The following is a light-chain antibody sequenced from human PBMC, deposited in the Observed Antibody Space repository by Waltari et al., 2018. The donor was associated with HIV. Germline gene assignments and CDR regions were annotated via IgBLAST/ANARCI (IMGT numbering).Light chain of an antibody. CDR2: GAS. Sequence: VLPQSPATPSFSPGVRVTLSCRASQSVSSGYLAWYQQKPGQAPRPLISGASRRATGIPDRFSGSGSGTDFTLTISRLEPEDFAVYYCQQYGSSPFTFGPGTKVHIK. J-gene: IGKJ3*01. V-gene: IGKV3-20*01. CDR1: QSVSSGY. CDR3: QQYGSSPFT.